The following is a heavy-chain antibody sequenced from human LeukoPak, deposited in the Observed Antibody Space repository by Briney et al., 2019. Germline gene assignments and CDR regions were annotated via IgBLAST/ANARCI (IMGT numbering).Heavy chain of an antibody. CDR2: IIPIFGTA. CDR1: GGTFSSYA. V-gene: IGHV1-69*13. CDR3: ARSTTVVRNGNFDY. J-gene: IGHJ4*02. Sequence: ASVKVSCKASGGTFSSYAISWVRQAPGQGLEWMGGIIPIFGTANYAQKFQGRVTITADESTSTAYMELSSLRSEDTAVYYCARSTTVVRNGNFDYWGQGTLVTVSS. D-gene: IGHD4-23*01.